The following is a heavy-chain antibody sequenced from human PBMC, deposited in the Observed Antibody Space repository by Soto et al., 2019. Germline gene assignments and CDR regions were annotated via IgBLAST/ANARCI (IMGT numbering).Heavy chain of an antibody. D-gene: IGHD4-17*01. CDR3: ARGLDYGDIDY. Sequence: SETLSLTCTVSGGSISSGGYYWSWIRQHPGKGLEWIGYIYYSGSTYYNPSLKSRVTISVDTSKNQFSLKLSSVTAADTAVYYCARGLDYGDIDYWGQGTLVTVSS. J-gene: IGHJ4*02. V-gene: IGHV4-31*03. CDR2: IYYSGST. CDR1: GGSISSGGYY.